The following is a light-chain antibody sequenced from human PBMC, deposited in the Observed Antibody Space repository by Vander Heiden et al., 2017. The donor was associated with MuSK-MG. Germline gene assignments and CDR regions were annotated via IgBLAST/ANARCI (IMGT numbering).Light chain of an antibody. CDR1: QSVSSSY. J-gene: IGKJ1*01. CDR3: QQYGSEPPVGP. Sequence: LTQSPGTLSLSPGERATLSCRASQSVSSSYLAWYQQKPGQAPRLLIYGASSRATGIPDRFSGSGSGTDFTLTISRLEPEDFAVYYCQQYGSEPPVGPFGQGTKVEIK. CDR2: GAS. V-gene: IGKV3-20*01.